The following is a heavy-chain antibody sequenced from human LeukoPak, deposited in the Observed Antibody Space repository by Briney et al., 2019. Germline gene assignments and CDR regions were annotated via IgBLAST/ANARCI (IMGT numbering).Heavy chain of an antibody. CDR2: ISGSGGST. CDR3: ASLPYDILTAGSMDV. V-gene: IGHV3-23*01. CDR1: GFTFSSYA. D-gene: IGHD3-9*01. J-gene: IGHJ6*02. Sequence: GGSLRLSCAASGFTFSSYAMSWVRQAPGKGLEWVSAISGSGGSTYYADSVKGRFTISRDNSKNTLYLQMNSLRAEDTAVYYCASLPYDILTAGSMDVWGQGTTVTVSS.